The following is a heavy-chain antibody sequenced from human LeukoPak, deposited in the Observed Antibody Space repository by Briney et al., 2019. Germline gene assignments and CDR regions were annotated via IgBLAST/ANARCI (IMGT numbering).Heavy chain of an antibody. Sequence: SETLSLTCTVSGGSISSYYWSWIRQPPGKGLEWIGYVSYSGSTNYNPSLKSRVTISVDTSKNQFSLKLSSVTAADTAVYYCASGGYCSSTTCYPNWFDPWGQGTLVTVSS. CDR3: ASGGYCSSTTCYPNWFDP. J-gene: IGHJ5*02. D-gene: IGHD2-2*01. CDR2: VSYSGST. CDR1: GGSISSYY. V-gene: IGHV4-59*01.